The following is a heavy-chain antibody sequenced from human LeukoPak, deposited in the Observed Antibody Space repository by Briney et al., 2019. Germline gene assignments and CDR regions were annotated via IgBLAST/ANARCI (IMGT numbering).Heavy chain of an antibody. J-gene: IGHJ2*01. V-gene: IGHV4-34*01. Sequence: ASETLSLTCAVYGGSFSGYYWSWIRQPPGKGLEWIGEINHSGSTNYNPSLKSRVTISVDTSKNQFSLKLSSVTAADTAVYYCARNRGYSYGYGLWGRGTLVTVSS. CDR3: ARNRGYSYGYGL. CDR2: INHSGST. CDR1: GGSFSGYY. D-gene: IGHD5-18*01.